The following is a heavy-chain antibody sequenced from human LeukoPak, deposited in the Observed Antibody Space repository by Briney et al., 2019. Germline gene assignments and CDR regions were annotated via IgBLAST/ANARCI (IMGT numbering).Heavy chain of an antibody. CDR3: ASTYYYDSSGYYGPFDI. CDR1: GGSISTYY. J-gene: IGHJ3*02. Sequence: PETLSLTCTVSGGSISTYYWNWIRQPPGKGLEWIGYIFHSGSTNYNPSLKSRVTISVDTSKNHFSLKLSSVTAADTAVYYCASTYYYDSSGYYGPFDIWGQGTMVTVSS. V-gene: IGHV4-59*08. CDR2: IFHSGST. D-gene: IGHD3-22*01.